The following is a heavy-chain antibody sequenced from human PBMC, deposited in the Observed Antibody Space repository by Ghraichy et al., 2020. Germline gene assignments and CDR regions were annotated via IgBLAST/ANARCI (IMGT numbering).Heavy chain of an antibody. CDR3: ARAVYGSSSHNYYMDV. Sequence: SQTLSLTCTVSGDSITNYYWSWIRQPPGKGLEWIGYIYYSGSTNYNPSLKSRVTISMDTSKNQFSLKLSSVTAADTAVYYCARAVYGSSSHNYYMDVWGKGTTVTVSS. CDR2: IYYSGST. CDR1: GDSITNYY. J-gene: IGHJ6*03. V-gene: IGHV4-59*01. D-gene: IGHD6-6*01.